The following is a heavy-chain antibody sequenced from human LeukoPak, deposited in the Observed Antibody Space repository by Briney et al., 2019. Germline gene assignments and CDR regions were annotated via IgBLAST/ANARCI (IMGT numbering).Heavy chain of an antibody. CDR3: ARGLRRDIVVVPAAIPKIRPYYYYYMDV. J-gene: IGHJ6*03. Sequence: SETLSLTCAVYGGSFSGYYWSWIRQPPGKGLEWIGEINHSGSTNYNPSLKSRVTISVDTSKNQFSLKLSSVTAADTAVYYCARGLRRDIVVVPAAIPKIRPYYYYYMDVWGKGTTVTVSS. CDR2: INHSGST. CDR1: GGSFSGYY. D-gene: IGHD2-2*02. V-gene: IGHV4-34*01.